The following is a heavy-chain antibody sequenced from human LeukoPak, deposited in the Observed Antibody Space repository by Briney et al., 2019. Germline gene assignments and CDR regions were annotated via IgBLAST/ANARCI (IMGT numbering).Heavy chain of an antibody. CDR3: ARDRENWYFDL. CDR2: IYHSGST. D-gene: IGHD5-24*01. V-gene: IGHV4-30-2*01. J-gene: IGHJ2*01. CDR1: GGSISSSSYY. Sequence: SETLSLTCTVSGGSISSSSYYWGWIRQPPGKGLEWIGYIYHSGSTYYNPSLKSRVTISVDRSKNQFSLKLSSVTAADTAMYYCARDRENWYFDLWGRGTLVTVSS.